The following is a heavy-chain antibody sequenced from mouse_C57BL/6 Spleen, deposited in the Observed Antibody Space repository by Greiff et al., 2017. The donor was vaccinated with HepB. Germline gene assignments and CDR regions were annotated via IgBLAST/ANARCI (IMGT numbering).Heavy chain of an antibody. V-gene: IGHV1-54*01. D-gene: IGHD2-4*01. J-gene: IGHJ3*01. Sequence: VQLQQSGAELVRPGTSVKVSCKASGYAFTNYLIEWVKQRPGQGLEWIGVINPGSGGTNYNEKFKGKATLTADKSSSTAYMQLSSLTSEASAVYFCALGDYDGGGFAYWGQGTLVTVSA. CDR1: GYAFTNYL. CDR3: ALGDYDGGGFAY. CDR2: INPGSGGT.